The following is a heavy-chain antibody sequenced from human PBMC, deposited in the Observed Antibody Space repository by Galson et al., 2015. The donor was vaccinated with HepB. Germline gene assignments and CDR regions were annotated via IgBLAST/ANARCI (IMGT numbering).Heavy chain of an antibody. V-gene: IGHV5-10-1*01. Sequence: QSGAEVKKPGESLRISCKGSGYSFTSYWISWVRQMPGKGLEWMGRIDPSDSYTNYSPSFQGHVTISADKSISTAYLQWSSLKASDTAMYYCARQGRPLVYGDYVFDYWGQGTLVTVSS. CDR3: ARQGRPLVYGDYVFDY. D-gene: IGHD4-17*01. J-gene: IGHJ4*02. CDR2: IDPSDSYT. CDR1: GYSFTSYW.